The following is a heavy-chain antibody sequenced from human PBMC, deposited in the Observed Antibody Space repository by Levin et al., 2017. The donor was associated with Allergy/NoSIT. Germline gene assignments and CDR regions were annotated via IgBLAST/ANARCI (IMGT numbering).Heavy chain of an antibody. CDR3: ARDNDFWSGLKDY. CDR1: GGTFSSYP. D-gene: IGHD3-3*01. Sequence: ASVKVSCKASGGTFSSYPFSWVRQAPGQGLEWMGVIIPTFGKANYAQKFQGRVTITADKFTSTVYMELSGLRSEDTAVYYCARDNDFWSGLKDYWGQGTLVTVSS. J-gene: IGHJ4*02. V-gene: IGHV1-69*06. CDR2: IIPTFGKA.